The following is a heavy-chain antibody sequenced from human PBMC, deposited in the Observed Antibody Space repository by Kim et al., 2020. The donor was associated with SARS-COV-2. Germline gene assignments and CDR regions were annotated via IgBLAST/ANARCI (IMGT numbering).Heavy chain of an antibody. CDR2: ISGNEASI. CDR3: AKGGDSIITRSLHI. V-gene: IGHV3-23*01. D-gene: IGHD1-20*01. CDR1: GFIFVRYG. J-gene: IGHJ3*02. Sequence: GGSLRLSCETDGFIFVRYGMTWVRQAPGQGLEWVSSISGNEASIYYADSVKGRFTISRDNSKKTAYLQMNSLRGEDTAIYYCAKGGDSIITRSLHIWG.